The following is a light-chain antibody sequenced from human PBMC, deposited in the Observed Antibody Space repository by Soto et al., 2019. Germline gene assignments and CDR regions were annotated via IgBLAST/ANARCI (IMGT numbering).Light chain of an antibody. Sequence: DIQMTQSPSTLSASVGDRVTITCRATQSISSWLAWYQQKPGTAPKVLIYDASSLESGVPSRFSGSGSGTEFTLTISSLQPDDFATYYCQQYNSYPYTFGQGTKLEIE. J-gene: IGKJ2*01. V-gene: IGKV1-5*01. CDR2: DAS. CDR1: QSISSW. CDR3: QQYNSYPYT.